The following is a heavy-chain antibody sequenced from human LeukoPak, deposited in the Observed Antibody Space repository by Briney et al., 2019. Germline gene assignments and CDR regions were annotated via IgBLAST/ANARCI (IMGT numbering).Heavy chain of an antibody. Sequence: GGSLRLSCAASGFTFSSYAMSWVRQAPGKGLEWVSTSGSGGSTSYADSVKGRFTISRDNSKNTLYLQMNSLRAEDTAVYHCAKDLSGSGRLYDYWGQGTLVTVSS. CDR2: TSGSGGST. V-gene: IGHV3-23*01. D-gene: IGHD3-10*01. J-gene: IGHJ4*02. CDR3: AKDLSGSGRLYDY. CDR1: GFTFSSYA.